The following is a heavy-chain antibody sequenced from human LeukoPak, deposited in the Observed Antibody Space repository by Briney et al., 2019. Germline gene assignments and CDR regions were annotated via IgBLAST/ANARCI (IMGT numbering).Heavy chain of an antibody. CDR1: GFTFSSYS. CDR2: ISSSSSYI. D-gene: IGHD5-18*01. Sequence: WGSLRLSCAASGFTFSSYSMNWVRQAPGKGLEWVSSISSSSSYIYYADSVKGRFTISRDNAKNSLYLQMNSLRAEDTAVYYCARGYGYNHGVIVDYWGQGTLVTVSS. V-gene: IGHV3-21*01. J-gene: IGHJ4*02. CDR3: ARGYGYNHGVIVDY.